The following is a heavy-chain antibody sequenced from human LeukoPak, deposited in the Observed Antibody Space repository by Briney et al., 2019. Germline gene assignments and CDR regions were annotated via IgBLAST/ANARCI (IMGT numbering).Heavy chain of an antibody. Sequence: SETLSFTCTVSGGSISSSSYYWGWIRQPPGKGLEWIGSIYYSGSTYYNPSLKSRVTISVDTSKNQFSLKLSSVTAADTAVYYCARLGRGYSYDYWGQGTLVTVSS. CDR1: GGSISSSSYY. CDR2: IYYSGST. J-gene: IGHJ4*02. CDR3: ARLGRGYSYDY. V-gene: IGHV4-39*01. D-gene: IGHD5-18*01.